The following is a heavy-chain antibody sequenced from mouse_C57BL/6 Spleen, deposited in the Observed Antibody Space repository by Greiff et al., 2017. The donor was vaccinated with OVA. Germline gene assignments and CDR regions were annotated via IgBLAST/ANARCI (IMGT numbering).Heavy chain of an antibody. CDR2: ISDGGSYT. Sequence: EVQGVESGGGLVKPGGSLKLSCAASGFTFSSYAMSWVRQTPEKRLEWVATISDGGSYTYYPDNVKGRFTISRDNAKNNLYLQMSHLKSEDTAMYYCARDGYDYDDVPFAYWGQGTLVTVSA. V-gene: IGHV5-4*01. J-gene: IGHJ3*01. CDR3: ARDGYDYDDVPFAY. D-gene: IGHD2-4*01. CDR1: GFTFSSYA.